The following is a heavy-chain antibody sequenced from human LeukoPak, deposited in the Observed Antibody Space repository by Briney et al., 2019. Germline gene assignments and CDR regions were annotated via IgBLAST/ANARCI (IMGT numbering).Heavy chain of an antibody. CDR2: LFSSGTT. CDR3: AREGGGFDY. D-gene: IGHD3-16*01. V-gene: IGHV4-4*07. J-gene: IGHJ4*02. Sequence: SETLSLTCTVSGGSISSYSWNWIRQPAGKGLEWIGRLFSSGTTKYNPSLKSRVTMSVDTSKNQFSLNLTSVTAADTAVYYCAREGGGFDYWGQGTLVTVSS. CDR1: GGSISSYS.